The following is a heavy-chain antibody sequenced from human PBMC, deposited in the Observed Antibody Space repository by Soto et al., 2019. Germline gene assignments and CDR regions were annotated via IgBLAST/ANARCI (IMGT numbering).Heavy chain of an antibody. CDR1: GLTVSTNP. V-gene: IGHV3-66*01. Sequence: EVQLVESGGGLVQPGGSLRLSCAASGLTVSTNPMSWVRQAPGKGLEWVSVIYTGGGTHYADSVKGRFTISRDNSKNTGNLQLNSLRPEATAVYYCARDGSGHWGQGTLVTVSS. CDR3: ARDGSGH. CDR2: IYTGGGT. J-gene: IGHJ4*02.